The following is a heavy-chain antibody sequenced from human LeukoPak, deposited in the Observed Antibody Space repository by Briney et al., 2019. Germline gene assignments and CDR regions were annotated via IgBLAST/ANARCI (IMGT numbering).Heavy chain of an antibody. V-gene: IGHV3-23*01. CDR2: VNGNGGST. Sequence: GGSLRLSCAASGFSFSTYAMSWVRQAPGKGLEWVSGVNGNGGSTSYADSVRGRFTIFRDNSKNTVDLQMNSLRVEDTAVYYCAKSLYGGCDYWGQGTVVTVSS. D-gene: IGHD3-16*02. J-gene: IGHJ4*02. CDR3: AKSLYGGCDY. CDR1: GFSFSTYA.